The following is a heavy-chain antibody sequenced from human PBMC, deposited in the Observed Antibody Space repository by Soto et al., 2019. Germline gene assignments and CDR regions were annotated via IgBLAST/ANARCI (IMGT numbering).Heavy chain of an antibody. CDR1: GFTFSSYG. CDR2: IWYDGSNK. V-gene: IGHV3-33*01. CDR3: ARAVLAASGAGDPYYFDY. Sequence: QVQLVESGGGVVQPGRSLRLSCAASGFTFSSYGMHWVRQAPGKGLEWVAVIWYDGSNKYYADSVKGRFTISRDNSKNTLYMQMNSLRDEDTAVYYGARAVLAASGAGDPYYFDYWGQGTLVTVSS. J-gene: IGHJ4*02. D-gene: IGHD6-13*01.